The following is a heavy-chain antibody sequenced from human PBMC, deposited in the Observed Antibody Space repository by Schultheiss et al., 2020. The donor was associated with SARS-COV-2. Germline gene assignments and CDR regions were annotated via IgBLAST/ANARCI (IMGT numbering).Heavy chain of an antibody. CDR1: GFTFSSYS. J-gene: IGHJ4*02. Sequence: GGSLRLSCAASGFTFSSYSMNWVRQAPGKGLEWVSVIYSGGSTYYADSVKGRFTISRDNAKNSLYLQMNSLRAEDTAVYYCARELSHSPSDYWGQGTLVTVSS. CDR3: ARELSHSPSDY. CDR2: IYSGGST. D-gene: IGHD5-18*01. V-gene: IGHV3-21*01.